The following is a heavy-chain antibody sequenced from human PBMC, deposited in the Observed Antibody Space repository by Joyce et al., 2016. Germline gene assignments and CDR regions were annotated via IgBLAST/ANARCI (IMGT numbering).Heavy chain of an antibody. J-gene: IGHJ4*02. CDR3: ARGYTSGSYYIV. V-gene: IGHV1-18*01. CDR1: GYTSSDYG. CDR2: ISAYKGNT. Sequence: QMQLVQSGAEVKKPGASVKVSCKASGYTSSDYGISWVRQAPGQGLEWMGWISAYKGNTNNAENFQGRVTMTTDTSTKTVYMELRSLRSDDTAVYYCARGYTSGSYYIVWGQGTRVTVSS. D-gene: IGHD3-10*01.